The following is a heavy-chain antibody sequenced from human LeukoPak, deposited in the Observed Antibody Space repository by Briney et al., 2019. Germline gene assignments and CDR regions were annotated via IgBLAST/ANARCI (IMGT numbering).Heavy chain of an antibody. V-gene: IGHV3-21*01. CDR2: MSASGRYI. D-gene: IGHD2-21*02. Sequence: PGGSLTLSCGASGFAFRNYSMSWVRQGPGKGLEWVSLMSASGRYIYYADSVKGRFTISRDNAKNSLFLQMNALRAEDTALYYCARDPWEIAYCGDDCYKDYFDLWGQGALVTVSS. J-gene: IGHJ4*02. CDR3: ARDPWEIAYCGDDCYKDYFDL. CDR1: GFAFRNYS.